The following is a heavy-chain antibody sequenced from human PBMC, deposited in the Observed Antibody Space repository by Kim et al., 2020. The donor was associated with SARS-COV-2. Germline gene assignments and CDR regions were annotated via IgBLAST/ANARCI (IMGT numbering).Heavy chain of an antibody. D-gene: IGHD2-2*01. J-gene: IGHJ6*02. V-gene: IGHV1-69*13. Sequence: SVKVSCKASGGTLSGYAISWVRQAPGQRLEWVGGIISMFGTPNYALQFLGRVTITADESTSTAYLELGSLSSDDTAVYYCARGGYCTTTTCYTLRYFYYSAMDVWGQGTTITVSS. CDR1: GGTLSGYA. CDR2: IISMFGTP. CDR3: ARGGYCTTTTCYTLRYFYYSAMDV.